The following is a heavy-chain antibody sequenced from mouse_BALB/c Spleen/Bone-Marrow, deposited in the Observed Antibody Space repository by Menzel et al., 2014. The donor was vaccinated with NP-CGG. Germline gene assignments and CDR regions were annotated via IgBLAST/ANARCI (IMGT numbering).Heavy chain of an antibody. CDR3: ARNRDWDGAMDY. J-gene: IGHJ4*01. CDR1: GFSLTSYG. D-gene: IGHD4-1*01. V-gene: IGHV2-2*03. CDR2: IWSGGST. Sequence: QVHVKQSGHGLVQPSQSLSITCTVSGFSLTSYGVYWVRQSPGKGLEWLGVIWSGGSTDYNAAFISGLGISKDNSKSQVFFKMNSLQSNDTAIYYCARNRDWDGAMDYWGQGTSVTVSP.